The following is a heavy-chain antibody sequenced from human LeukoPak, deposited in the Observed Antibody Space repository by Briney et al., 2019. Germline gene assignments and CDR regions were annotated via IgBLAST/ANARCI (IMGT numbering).Heavy chain of an antibody. CDR3: ARMNLDNSAYYYGALL. Sequence: WGSLRLSCAASGFTFSSYWMSWVRQAPGKGLEWVANIKQDGSEKYYVDSVKGRFTISRDNAKNSLYLQMNSLRAEDTAVYYCARMNLDNSAYYYGALLWGQGTLVTVSS. CDR1: GFTFSSYW. V-gene: IGHV3-7*01. CDR2: IKQDGSEK. J-gene: IGHJ4*02. D-gene: IGHD3-22*01.